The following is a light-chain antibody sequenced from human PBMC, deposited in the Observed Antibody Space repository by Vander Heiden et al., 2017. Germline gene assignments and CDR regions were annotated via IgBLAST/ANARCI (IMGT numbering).Light chain of an antibody. CDR2: DVT. CDR1: SSVGGNDNF. V-gene: IGLV2-14*03. CDR3: SSYTTSSTPV. J-gene: IGLJ1*01. Sequence: QSALTQPASVSGSPGQSTTISSAGTSSVGGNDNFVSWHQQHPGKAPKLVIYDVTNRPSGVSDRFSGAKSSNTASLTISGLQPEDEADYYCSSYTTSSTPVFGTGTKVTVL.